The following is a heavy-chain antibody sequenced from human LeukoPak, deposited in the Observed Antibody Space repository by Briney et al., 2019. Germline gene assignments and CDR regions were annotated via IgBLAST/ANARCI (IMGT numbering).Heavy chain of an antibody. J-gene: IGHJ6*02. CDR1: GFTFSNYW. CDR2: INLDGSQK. V-gene: IGHV3-7*01. Sequence: PGGSLRLSCAASGFTFSNYWMAWVRQAPGKGPEWVANINLDGSQKYYVDSVKGRFTISRDNSKNTLYLQMNSLRAEDTAVYYCAKDLGYDFWSGYGMDVWGQGTTVTVSS. CDR3: AKDLGYDFWSGYGMDV. D-gene: IGHD3-3*01.